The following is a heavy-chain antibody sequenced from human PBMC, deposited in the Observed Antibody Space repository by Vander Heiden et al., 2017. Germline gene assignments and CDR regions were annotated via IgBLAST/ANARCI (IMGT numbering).Heavy chain of an antibody. CDR2: IWYDGSNK. V-gene: IGHV3-33*01. CDR3: ARDLGGMDV. D-gene: IGHD3-16*01. Sequence: QVQLVESGGGVVQPGRSLRPSCPASGVTFSSYGRLRVRQAPGKGLEWVAIIWYDGSNKYYADSVKGRFTISRDNSKNMLYLQMNSLRAEDTAVYYCARDLGGMDVWGQGTTVTVSS. J-gene: IGHJ6*02. CDR1: GVTFSSYG.